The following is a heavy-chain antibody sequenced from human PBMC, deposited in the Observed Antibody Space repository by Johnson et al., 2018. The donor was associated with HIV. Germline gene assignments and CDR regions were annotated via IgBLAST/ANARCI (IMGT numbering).Heavy chain of an antibody. D-gene: IGHD3-22*01. V-gene: IGHV3-48*01. CDR1: ASTFSSYA. CDR3: ARDYAGDSSGYYFGALDI. Sequence: VQLVESGGGVVRPGGSQRLSYAASASTFSSYALHWVRQAPGKGLEWVSFISSSGSTIYYADSVKGRFTISRDNSKNTLYLQMNSLRAEDTAVYYCARDYAGDSSGYYFGALDIWGQGTMVTVSS. CDR2: ISSSGSTI. J-gene: IGHJ3*02.